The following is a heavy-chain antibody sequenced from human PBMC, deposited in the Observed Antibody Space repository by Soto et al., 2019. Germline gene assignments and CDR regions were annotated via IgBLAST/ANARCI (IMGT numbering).Heavy chain of an antibody. CDR1: GGTFSSYA. D-gene: IGHD1-7*01. Sequence: QVQLVQSGAEVKKPGSSVKVSCKASGGTFSSYAISWVRQAPGQGLEWMGGIIPIFGTANYAQKFQGRVTITADESTSTAYMELSSLRSEDTAVYYCARDRSNWNYVVEKSWFDPWGQGTLVTVSS. CDR3: ARDRSNWNYVVEKSWFDP. V-gene: IGHV1-69*01. J-gene: IGHJ5*02. CDR2: IIPIFGTA.